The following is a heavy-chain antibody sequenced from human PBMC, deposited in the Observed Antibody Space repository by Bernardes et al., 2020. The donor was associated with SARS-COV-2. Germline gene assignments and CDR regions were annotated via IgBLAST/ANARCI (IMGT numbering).Heavy chain of an antibody. CDR1: GYTFTTYG. Sequence: AQLEVSCKASGYTFTTYGITWVRQAPGQGLEWMGWITVYNGVTDYAQKFQDRVTLSTDTSTNTAYMELRSLRSDDTAVYYCARISSAWDFFDYWGQGTLVSVSS. J-gene: IGHJ4*02. CDR3: ARISSAWDFFDY. D-gene: IGHD6-19*01. CDR2: ITVYNGVT. V-gene: IGHV1-18*04.